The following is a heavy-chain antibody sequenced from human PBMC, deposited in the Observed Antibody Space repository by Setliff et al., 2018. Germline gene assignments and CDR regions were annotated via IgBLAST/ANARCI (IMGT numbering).Heavy chain of an antibody. Sequence: GGSLRLSCVASGFTFSRYWMSWVRQAPGKGLEWVSYISSSGSTIYYANSVKGRFTISRDNAKNSLYLQMNSPRAEDTAVYYCARAGWGVPGDFWSGSRDPYGMDVWGQGTTGTVSS. CDR1: GFTFSRYW. J-gene: IGHJ6*02. V-gene: IGHV3-48*03. CDR2: ISSSGSTI. D-gene: IGHD3-3*01. CDR3: ARAGWGVPGDFWSGSRDPYGMDV.